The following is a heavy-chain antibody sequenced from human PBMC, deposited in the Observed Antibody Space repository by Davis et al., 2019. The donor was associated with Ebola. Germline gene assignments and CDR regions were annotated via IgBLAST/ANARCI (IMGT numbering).Heavy chain of an antibody. Sequence: GESLKISCAASGFTFSSYSMNWVRQAPGKGLEWVATIKADGSAKYYVDSVKGRFTISRDNVKNSLYLQMDSLRAEDTAVYYCARWASVGNWGQGTLVTVSS. CDR2: IKADGSAK. J-gene: IGHJ4*02. D-gene: IGHD1-26*01. CDR3: ARWASVGN. CDR1: GFTFSSYS. V-gene: IGHV3-7*01.